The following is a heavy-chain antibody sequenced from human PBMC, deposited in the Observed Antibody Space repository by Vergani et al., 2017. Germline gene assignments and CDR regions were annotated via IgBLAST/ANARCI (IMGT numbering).Heavy chain of an antibody. V-gene: IGHV1-46*01. Sequence: QVQLVQSGAAVKKPGASVKVSCKASGYTFTSYYMHWVRQAPGQGLEWMGIINPSGGSTSYAQKFQGRVTMTRDTSTSTVYMELSSLRSEDTAVYYCARDLYYDFWSRYYNYYYYGMDVWGQGTTVTV. J-gene: IGHJ6*02. CDR3: ARDLYYDFWSRYYNYYYYGMDV. CDR1: GYTFTSYY. CDR2: INPSGGST. D-gene: IGHD3-3*01.